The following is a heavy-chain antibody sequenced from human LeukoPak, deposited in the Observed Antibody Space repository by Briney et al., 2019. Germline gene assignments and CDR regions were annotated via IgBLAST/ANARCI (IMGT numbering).Heavy chain of an antibody. V-gene: IGHV3-23*01. Sequence: GGSLRLSCAASGFTFSSYAMSWVRQAPGKGLEWVSVISGSGGSTFHADSVKGRFTISRDNSKNTLYVQMNSLRAEDTAVYYCARDWFEYYGSGSLYWGQGTLVTVSS. CDR2: ISGSGGST. D-gene: IGHD3-10*01. J-gene: IGHJ4*02. CDR3: ARDWFEYYGSGSLY. CDR1: GFTFSSYA.